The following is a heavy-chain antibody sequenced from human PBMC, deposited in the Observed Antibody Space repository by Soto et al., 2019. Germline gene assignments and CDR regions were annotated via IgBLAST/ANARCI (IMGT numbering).Heavy chain of an antibody. D-gene: IGHD1-1*01. V-gene: IGHV4-31*09. CDR2: IYYSGST. CDR3: TNSQGLSRADS. J-gene: IGHJ5*01. CDR1: GGSISSGGYY. Sequence: TLSLTCTVSGGSISSGGYYWSWIRQHPGKGLEWIGYIYYSGSTYYNPSLKSRLAISVDMSRNLLSLSLASVTAADTAIYYCTNSQGLSRADSWGRGILVTVSS.